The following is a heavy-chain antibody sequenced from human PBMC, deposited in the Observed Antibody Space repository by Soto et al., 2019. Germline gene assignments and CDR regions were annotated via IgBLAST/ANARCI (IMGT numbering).Heavy chain of an antibody. CDR1: GFSLSTSGMC. CDR3: ARLQDHSTRGNWFDP. V-gene: IGHV2-70*11. Sequence: SGPTLVNPTQTLTLTCTFSGFSLSTSGMCVSWIRQPPGKALEWLARIDWDDGEYYSTSLKTRLTISKDTSKNQVVLTMTNMDPVDTATYYCARLQDHSTRGNWFDPWGQGALVTVSS. D-gene: IGHD3-16*01. J-gene: IGHJ5*02. CDR2: IDWDDGE.